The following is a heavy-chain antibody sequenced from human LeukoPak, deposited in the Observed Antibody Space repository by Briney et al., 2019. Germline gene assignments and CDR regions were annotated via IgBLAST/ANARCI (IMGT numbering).Heavy chain of an antibody. CDR3: ARVDRYHYYLDV. CDR1: GGTFSSCS. V-gene: IGHV1-69*05. J-gene: IGHJ6*03. Sequence: SVKVSCKASGGTFSSCSITWVRQAPGQGLEWMGGIMPLFNTANYAQQFQGRVTITTDESTSTAYMELSSLRFEDTAMYYCARVDRYHYYLDVWGKGTTVTVSS. CDR2: IMPLFNTA.